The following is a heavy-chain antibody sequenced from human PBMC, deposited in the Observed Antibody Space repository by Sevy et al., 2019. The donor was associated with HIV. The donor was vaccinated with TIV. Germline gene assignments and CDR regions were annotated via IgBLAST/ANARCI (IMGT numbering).Heavy chain of an antibody. J-gene: IGHJ5*02. CDR2: VSPSGGGP. Sequence: GGSLRLSCTGSGFIFSSFVMSWVRQLPGKRLEWVSSVSPSGGGPVHGDSVKDRFTVSRDNSKNTLFLHMNSLRAEDTALYYCAKGDLVTSRAGVDPWGQGTLVTVSS. CDR3: AKGDLVTSRAGVDP. CDR1: GFIFSSFV. V-gene: IGHV3-23*01. D-gene: IGHD3-9*01.